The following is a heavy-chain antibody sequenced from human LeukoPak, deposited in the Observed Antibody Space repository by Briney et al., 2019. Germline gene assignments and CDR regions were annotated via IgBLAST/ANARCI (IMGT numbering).Heavy chain of an antibody. CDR3: AKDAKRNYDFWDRFDY. D-gene: IGHD3-3*01. CDR1: GFTFNNYA. Sequence: SGGSLRLSCAASGFTFNNYAMNWVRQAPGKGLEWVSAISGSGGSTYYADSVKGRFTISRDNSKNTLYLQMNSLRAEDTALYYCAKDAKRNYDFWDRFDYWGQGTLVTVSS. V-gene: IGHV3-23*01. J-gene: IGHJ4*02. CDR2: ISGSGGST.